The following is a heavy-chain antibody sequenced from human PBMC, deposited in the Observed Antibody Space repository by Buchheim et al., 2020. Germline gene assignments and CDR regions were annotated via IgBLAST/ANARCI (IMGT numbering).Heavy chain of an antibody. CDR1: GFTFTTFW. Sequence: EVQLVESGGGLIQPGGSLRLSCAASGFTFTTFWMHWVRQVPGKGLMWVSRINPDGGDRSYAASVKGRFTISRDNAENTLSLQMNSLTVEDTGVYSCAREVRGHAYFDTWGQGT. J-gene: IGHJ4*02. CDR2: INPDGGDR. V-gene: IGHV3-74*01. CDR3: AREVRGHAYFDT.